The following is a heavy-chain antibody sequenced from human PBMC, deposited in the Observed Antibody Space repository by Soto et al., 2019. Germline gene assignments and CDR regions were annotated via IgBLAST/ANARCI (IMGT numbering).Heavy chain of an antibody. D-gene: IGHD3-3*01. CDR2: ITSAGTGN. Sequence: PGRSLRLSCAAAGFSTSSFGLNWLRQAPGKGLEWLSYITSAGTGNYYADSVKGRFTISKDSAKNSLYLQMNSLRDEDTAVYYCARDTFAGPDFWGQGTLVTAPQ. CDR3: ARDTFAGPDF. CDR1: GFSTSSFG. J-gene: IGHJ4*02. V-gene: IGHV3-48*02.